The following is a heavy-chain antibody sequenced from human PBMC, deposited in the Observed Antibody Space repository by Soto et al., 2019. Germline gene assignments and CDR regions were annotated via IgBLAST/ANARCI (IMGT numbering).Heavy chain of an antibody. D-gene: IGHD1-1*01. CDR1: GGSFSGYY. J-gene: IGHJ6*02. CDR3: ARRYNWNENTYYCGMDV. V-gene: IGHV4-34*01. Sequence: PSETLSLTCAVYGGSFSGYYWSWIRQPPGKGLEWIGEINHSGSTNYNPSLKSRVTISVDTSKNQFSLKLSSVTAADTAVYYCARRYNWNENTYYCGMDVWGQGTTVTVSS. CDR2: INHSGST.